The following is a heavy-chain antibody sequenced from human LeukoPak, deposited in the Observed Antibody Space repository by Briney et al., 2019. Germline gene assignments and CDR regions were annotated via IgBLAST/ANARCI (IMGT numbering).Heavy chain of an antibody. CDR1: GGSISSGGYS. CDR3: ARAVCSSTSCYHFDY. CDR2: IYRCGST. J-gene: IGHJ4*02. V-gene: IGHV4-30-2*01. Sequence: SQTLSLTCAVSGGSISSGGYSWSWIRQPPGKGLEWIGYIYRCGSTYYNPHLKSRVTISVDRSKNQFSLKLSSVTAADTAVYYCARAVCSSTSCYHFDYWGQGTLVTVSS. D-gene: IGHD2-2*01.